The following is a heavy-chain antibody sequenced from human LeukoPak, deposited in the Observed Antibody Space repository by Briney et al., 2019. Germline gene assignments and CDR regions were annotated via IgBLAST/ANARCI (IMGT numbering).Heavy chain of an antibody. V-gene: IGHV3-7*01. D-gene: IGHD6-19*01. CDR1: EFTFSSYS. J-gene: IGHJ4*02. CDR3: ARSSGEQWLGYFFDY. Sequence: PGGSLRLSCAASEFTFSSYSMNWVRQAPGKGLEWVANIKQDGSEKYYVDSVKGRFTISRDNAKNSLYLQMNSLRAEDTAVYYCARSSGEQWLGYFFDYWGQGTLVTVSS. CDR2: IKQDGSEK.